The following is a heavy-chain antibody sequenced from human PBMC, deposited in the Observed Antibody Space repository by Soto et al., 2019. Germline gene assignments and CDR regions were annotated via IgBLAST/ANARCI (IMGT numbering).Heavy chain of an antibody. CDR2: IYPTDSDT. CDR1: GYIFTTYW. J-gene: IGHJ6*02. CDR3: ARSGYSSHGMDV. V-gene: IGHV5-51*04. D-gene: IGHD5-12*01. Sequence: GESLKISCQGSGYIFTTYWIGWVRQMPGKGLEWMGIIYPTDSDTRYSPSFQGQVTISADKPISTAYLQLSSLRASDTAVYYCARSGYSSHGMDVWGQGTTVTV.